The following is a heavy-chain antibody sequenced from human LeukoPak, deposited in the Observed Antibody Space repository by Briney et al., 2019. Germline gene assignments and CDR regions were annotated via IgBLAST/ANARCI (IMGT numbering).Heavy chain of an antibody. D-gene: IGHD2-8*01. J-gene: IGHJ6*02. V-gene: IGHV3-43*02. CDR2: ISGDGGTT. CDR1: GITFSYYA. Sequence: PGGSLRLSCAASGITFSYYAMHWVRQAPGKGLEWVSLISGDGGTTYYVDSVKGRFTISRDNSKDSLYLQMNSLRIEDTALYYCAKVVPGYYYGMDVWGQGTTVTVSS. CDR3: AKVVPGYYYGMDV.